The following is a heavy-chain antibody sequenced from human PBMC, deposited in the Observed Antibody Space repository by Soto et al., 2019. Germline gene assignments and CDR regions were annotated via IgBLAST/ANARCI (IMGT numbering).Heavy chain of an antibody. J-gene: IGHJ5*02. Sequence: EVQLVESGGGLEQPGGSLRLSCAASGFTFSDYGMSWVRQAPGKGLEWVSAISGSGSTFYADSVKGRFTISRDNSKNTLYLQMNSLRAEDTAVYYCAKDYLRWAQSWGQGTLVTVSS. CDR3: AKDYLRWAQS. CDR2: ISGSGST. V-gene: IGHV3-23*04. CDR1: GFTFSDYG. D-gene: IGHD1-26*01.